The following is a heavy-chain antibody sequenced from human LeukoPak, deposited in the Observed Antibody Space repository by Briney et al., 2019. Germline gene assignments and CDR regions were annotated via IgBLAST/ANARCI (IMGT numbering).Heavy chain of an antibody. CDR1: GFTFSSYW. CDR2: ISSSSSYI. D-gene: IGHD5-18*01. J-gene: IGHJ4*02. Sequence: PGGSLRLSCAASGFTFSSYWMSWVRQAPGKGLEWVSSISSSSSYIYYADSVKGRFTISRDNAKNSLYLQMNSLRAEDTAVYYCAREGGYSYGWYFDYWGQGTLVTVSS. V-gene: IGHV3-21*01. CDR3: AREGGYSYGWYFDY.